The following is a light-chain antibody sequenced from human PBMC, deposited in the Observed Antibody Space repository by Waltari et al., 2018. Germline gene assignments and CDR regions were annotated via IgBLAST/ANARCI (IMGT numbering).Light chain of an antibody. J-gene: IGKJ2*01. CDR1: QSILYSSNSKNY. Sequence: DIVMTQSPDSLAVSLGERATINCKSSQSILYSSNSKNYLAWYQHKPGQPPKLLIYWASTRESGVPARFRGSGSGTDFTLTISSLQAEDVAIYYCQQYYSIPYTFGQGTKLEIK. V-gene: IGKV4-1*01. CDR3: QQYYSIPYT. CDR2: WAS.